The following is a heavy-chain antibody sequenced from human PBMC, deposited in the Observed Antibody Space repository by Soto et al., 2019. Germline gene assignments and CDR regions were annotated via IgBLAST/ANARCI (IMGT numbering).Heavy chain of an antibody. CDR3: ARGTTPVHDFWSGYFPWFDP. CDR1: GYTFTGYY. D-gene: IGHD3-3*01. Sequence: ASVKVSCKASGYTFTGYYMHWVRQAPGQGLEWMGWINPNSGGTNYAQKFQGRVTMTRDTSVSTAYMELSGLRSDDTAVYYCARGTTPVHDFWSGYFPWFDPWGQGTQVTVS. J-gene: IGHJ5*02. CDR2: INPNSGGT. V-gene: IGHV1-2*02.